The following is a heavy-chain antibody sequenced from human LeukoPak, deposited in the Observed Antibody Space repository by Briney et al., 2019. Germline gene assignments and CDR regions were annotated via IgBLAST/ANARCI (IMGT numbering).Heavy chain of an antibody. J-gene: IGHJ4*02. Sequence: SETLSLTCAVYGGSFSGYYWSWIRQPPGKALEWIGEINHSGSTNYNPSLKSRVTISVDTSKNQFSLELSSVTAADTAVYYCARGMTTVTPLDYWGQGTLVTVSS. CDR1: GGSFSGYY. CDR3: ARGMTTVTPLDY. V-gene: IGHV4-34*01. D-gene: IGHD4-17*01. CDR2: INHSGST.